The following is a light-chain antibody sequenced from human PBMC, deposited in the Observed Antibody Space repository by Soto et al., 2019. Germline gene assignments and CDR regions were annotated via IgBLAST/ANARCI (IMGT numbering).Light chain of an antibody. CDR1: QAIDTY. CDR3: QQLNSFPFI. CDR2: AAS. J-gene: IGKJ5*01. Sequence: DIQLTQSRSFLSASVGDRVTITCRASQAIDTYLAWYQQKPGKAPKLLIYAASLLQSGVPSRFSGSGSGTEFTLTINSLQPEDFASYYCQQLNSFPFIFGQGTRLEIK. V-gene: IGKV1-9*01.